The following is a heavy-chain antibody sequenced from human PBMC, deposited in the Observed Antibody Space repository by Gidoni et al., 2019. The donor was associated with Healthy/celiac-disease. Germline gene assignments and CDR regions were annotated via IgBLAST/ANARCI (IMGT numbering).Heavy chain of an antibody. CDR1: RFPFDAYA. V-gene: IGHV3-9*01. J-gene: IGHJ6*02. CDR2: ISWNSGSI. D-gene: IGHD5-12*01. CDR3: AKDSSPMIWLQHHPTYYYYGMDV. Sequence: EVQLVESGGGLVQPGRSLRLSCAASRFPFDAYAMHWVRKAPGKGLEWVSGISWNSGSIGYADSGKGRFTISRDNAKNSLYLQMNSLRAEDTALYYCAKDSSPMIWLQHHPTYYYYGMDVWGQGTTVTVSS.